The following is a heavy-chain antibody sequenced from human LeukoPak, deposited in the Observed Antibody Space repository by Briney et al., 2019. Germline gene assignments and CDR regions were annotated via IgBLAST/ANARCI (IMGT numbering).Heavy chain of an antibody. CDR2: IYHSGST. D-gene: IGHD6-13*01. J-gene: IGHJ4*02. CDR3: ARVDIAAASGIDY. Sequence: SETLSLTCAVSGGSISSGGYSWSRIRQPPGKGLEWIGYIYHSGSTYYNPSLKSRVTISVDRSKNQFSLKLSSVTAADTAVYYCARVDIAAASGIDYWGQGTLVTVSP. V-gene: IGHV4-30-2*01. CDR1: GGSISSGGYS.